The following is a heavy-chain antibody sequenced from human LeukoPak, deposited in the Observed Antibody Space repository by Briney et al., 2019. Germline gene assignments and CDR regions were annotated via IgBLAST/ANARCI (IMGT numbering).Heavy chain of an antibody. Sequence: GGSLRLSCAASGFTFTTYAMSWVRQASGKGLEWVSGISGSGGSTYYADSVKGRFTISRDNSKNTLYLRMDSLRAEDTAVYYCAKRPNTVMVFDDWGQGTLVTVSS. J-gene: IGHJ4*02. CDR1: GFTFTTYA. D-gene: IGHD5-18*01. V-gene: IGHV3-23*01. CDR3: AKRPNTVMVFDD. CDR2: ISGSGGST.